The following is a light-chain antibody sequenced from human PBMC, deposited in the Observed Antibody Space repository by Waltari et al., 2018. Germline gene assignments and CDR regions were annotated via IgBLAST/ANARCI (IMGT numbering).Light chain of an antibody. CDR2: EVS. CDR3: CSYAGSS. CDR1: SSDVGSYNL. V-gene: IGLV2-23*02. J-gene: IGLJ2*01. Sequence: QSALTQPASVSGSPGQSITISCTGTSSDVGSYNLLSWYQQHPGKAPKLMIYEVSKRPSGVSNRFSGAKSGNTASLTISGLQAEDEADYYCCSYAGSSLGGGTKLTVL.